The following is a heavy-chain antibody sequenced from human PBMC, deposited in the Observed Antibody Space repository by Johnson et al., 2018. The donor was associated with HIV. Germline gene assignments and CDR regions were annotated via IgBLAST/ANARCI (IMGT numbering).Heavy chain of an antibody. J-gene: IGHJ3*02. D-gene: IGHD4-17*01. CDR2: ISSNGGGT. V-gene: IGHV3-64*01. CDR3: ASDSRLRTRAVGWADAFDI. Sequence: EVQLVESGGGLVQPGGSLRLSCTASGFAFSGYAMHWVRQAPGKGLEYVSSISSNGGGTYYANSVRGRFTISRDNSKNTLYLQMGSLRVEDMAVYYCASDSRLRTRAVGWADAFDIWGPGTKVSVSS. CDR1: GFAFSGYA.